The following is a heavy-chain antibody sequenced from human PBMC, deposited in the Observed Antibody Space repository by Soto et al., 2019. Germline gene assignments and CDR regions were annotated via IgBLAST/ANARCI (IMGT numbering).Heavy chain of an antibody. V-gene: IGHV4-59*08. J-gene: IGHJ4*02. CDR2: VHDSWGP. CDR3: ASSRGSPVPLDY. D-gene: IGHD1-26*01. CDR1: GGSISSYY. Sequence: SETLSLTCTVSGGSISSYYWSWIRQTPGKGLEWIGYVHDSWGPNYNPSLKSRVAISLDTSKSQFSLKLTSVTATDTAVYYCASSRGSPVPLDYWGQGTLVTVSS.